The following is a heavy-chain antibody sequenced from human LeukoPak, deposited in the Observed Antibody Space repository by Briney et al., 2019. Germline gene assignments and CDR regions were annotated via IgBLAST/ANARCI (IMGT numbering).Heavy chain of an antibody. CDR3: ATSASLRYFDWLLFGGYFDY. V-gene: IGHV3-23*01. CDR2: ISGSGGST. Sequence: GGSLTLSCAASGFTFSSYAMSWVRQPPGKGLEWVSAISGSGGSTYYAGSVKGRLTITRGNSKKTLYLQMNSLRAEDTAVYYCATSASLRYFDWLLFGGYFDYWGQGTLVTVSS. J-gene: IGHJ4*02. CDR1: GFTFSSYA. D-gene: IGHD3-9*01.